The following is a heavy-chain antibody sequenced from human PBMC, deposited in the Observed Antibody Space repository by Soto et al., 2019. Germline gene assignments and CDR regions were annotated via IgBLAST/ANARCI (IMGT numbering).Heavy chain of an antibody. CDR1: GVTFDYYW. CDR2: INTDGSRT. V-gene: IGHV3-74*01. D-gene: IGHD1-26*01. Sequence: GGSLRLSCGSSGVTFDYYWMHWVRQAPGKGLVWVSRINTDGSRTNYADSVKGRFTISRDNAKNTLYLQMNSLRAEDTAVYYCARVATGSYNWFDPWGQGTQVTVSS. J-gene: IGHJ5*02. CDR3: ARVATGSYNWFDP.